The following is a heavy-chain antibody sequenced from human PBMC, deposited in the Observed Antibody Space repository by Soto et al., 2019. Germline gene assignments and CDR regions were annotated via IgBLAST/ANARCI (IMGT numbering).Heavy chain of an antibody. J-gene: IGHJ6*03. Sequence: ASVKVSCKASGDTFTNCAVHWVRQAPGQRLEWMGWINAGNGNTRFSQNLQGRVTITRDTSARTVYMELSSLRSEDTAVYYCARGHLAVVPVASWFYYMDVWGKGTTVTVSS. V-gene: IGHV1-3*01. CDR3: ARGHLAVVPVASWFYYMDV. D-gene: IGHD2-2*01. CDR1: GDTFTNCA. CDR2: INAGNGNT.